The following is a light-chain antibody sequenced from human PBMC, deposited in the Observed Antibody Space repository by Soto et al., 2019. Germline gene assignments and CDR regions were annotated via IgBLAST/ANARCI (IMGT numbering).Light chain of an antibody. CDR3: QQYNTYPFT. Sequence: DIHMTQSPSTLSASAGDRVNITCRASQDISTWLAWDKQKPGKAPKLLIYKASSLESEVPSRFSGSGSGTEFTLTINSLQPDDFASYFCQQYNTYPFTFGQGTKLEIQ. J-gene: IGKJ2*01. V-gene: IGKV1-5*03. CDR2: KAS. CDR1: QDISTW.